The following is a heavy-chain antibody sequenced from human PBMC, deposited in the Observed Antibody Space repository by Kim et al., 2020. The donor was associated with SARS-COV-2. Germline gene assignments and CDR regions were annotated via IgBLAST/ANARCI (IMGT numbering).Heavy chain of an antibody. Sequence: GGSLRLSCAASGFTFSSYSMNWVRQAPGKGLEWVSSISSSSSYIYYADSVKGRFTISRDNAKNSLYLQMNSLRAEDTAVYYCARDSRIAAADKDLYYYYGMDVWGQGTTVTVSS. CDR3: ARDSRIAAADKDLYYYYGMDV. CDR2: ISSSSSYI. D-gene: IGHD6-13*01. V-gene: IGHV3-21*01. J-gene: IGHJ6*02. CDR1: GFTFSSYS.